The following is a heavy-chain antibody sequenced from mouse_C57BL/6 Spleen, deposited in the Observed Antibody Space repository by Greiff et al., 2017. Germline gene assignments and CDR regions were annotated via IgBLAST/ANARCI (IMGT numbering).Heavy chain of an antibody. V-gene: IGHV3-6*01. Sequence: DVQLQESGPGLVKPSQSLSLTCSVTGYSITSGYYWNWIRQFPGNKLEWMGYISYDGSNNYNPSLKNRISITRDTSKNQFFLKLNSVTTEDTATYYCASGSSYFYYFDYWGQGTTLTVSS. CDR2: ISYDGSN. D-gene: IGHD1-1*01. CDR3: ASGSSYFYYFDY. CDR1: GYSITSGYY. J-gene: IGHJ2*01.